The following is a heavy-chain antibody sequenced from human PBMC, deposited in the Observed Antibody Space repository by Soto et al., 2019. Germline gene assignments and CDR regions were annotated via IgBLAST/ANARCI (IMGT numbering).Heavy chain of an antibody. J-gene: IGHJ6*02. CDR1: GGTFSSYA. V-gene: IGHV1-69*12. CDR2: IIPIFGTA. D-gene: IGHD5-18*01. CDR3: ASSAMDHYYYGMDV. Sequence: QVQPVQSGAEVKKPGSSVKVSCKSSGGTFSSYAISWVRQAPGQGLEWMGGIIPIFGTADYAQKFQGRVTITADESTSTAYMELSSLRSEDTAVYYCASSAMDHYYYGMDVWGQGTTVTVSS.